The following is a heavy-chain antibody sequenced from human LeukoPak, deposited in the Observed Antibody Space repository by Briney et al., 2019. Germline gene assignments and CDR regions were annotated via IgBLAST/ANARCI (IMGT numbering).Heavy chain of an antibody. CDR2: FDPEDGET. V-gene: IGHV1-24*01. J-gene: IGHJ3*02. CDR3: ATGPLLRELKRGNAFDI. D-gene: IGHD1-26*01. Sequence: ASVKVSCKVSGYTLTELSMHWVRQAPGKGLEWMGGFDPEDGETIYAQKFQGRVTMTEDTSTDTAYMELSSLRSEDTAVYYCATGPLLRELKRGNAFDIWGQGTMVTVSS. CDR1: GYTLTELS.